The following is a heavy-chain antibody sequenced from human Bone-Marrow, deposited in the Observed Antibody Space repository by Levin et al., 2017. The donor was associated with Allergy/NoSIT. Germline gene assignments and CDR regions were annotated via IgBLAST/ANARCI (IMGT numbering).Heavy chain of an antibody. CDR3: ASFGTMVRGVIIARSPDY. J-gene: IGHJ4*02. D-gene: IGHD3-10*01. CDR1: GFTFSSYS. Sequence: GESLKISCAASGFTFSSYSMNWVRQAPGKGLEWVSSISSSSSYIYYADSVKGRFTISRDNAKNSLYLQMNSLRAEDTAVYYCASFGTMVRGVIIARSPDYWGQGTLVTVSS. V-gene: IGHV3-21*01. CDR2: ISSSSSYI.